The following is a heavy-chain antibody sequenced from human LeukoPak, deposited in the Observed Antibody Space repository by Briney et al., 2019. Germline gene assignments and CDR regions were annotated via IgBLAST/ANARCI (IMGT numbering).Heavy chain of an antibody. Sequence: SETLSLTCAVYGGSLSGYYWSWIRQPPGKGLEWIGDISHSGFTNYNPSHKSRVTISVDTSKNQFSLKLSSVTAADTAVYYCARGRITAAGYYYYYGMDVWGQGTTVTVSS. CDR2: ISHSGFT. V-gene: IGHV4-34*01. D-gene: IGHD6-13*01. J-gene: IGHJ6*02. CDR3: ARGRITAAGYYYYYGMDV. CDR1: GGSLSGYY.